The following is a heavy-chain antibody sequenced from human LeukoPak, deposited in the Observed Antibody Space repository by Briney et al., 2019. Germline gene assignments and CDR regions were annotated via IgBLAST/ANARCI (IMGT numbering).Heavy chain of an antibody. V-gene: IGHV1-18*01. J-gene: IGHJ4*02. D-gene: IGHD4-17*01. Sequence: ASVKVSCKAFGYTFTNHGISWLRQAPGQGLEWMGWISADNGNTNYAQKFRGRVTMTTDTSTNTAYMEMRSLRSDDTAVYYCARDRGYGDYDYYWGQGTLVTVSS. CDR1: GYTFTNHG. CDR3: ARDRGYGDYDYY. CDR2: ISADNGNT.